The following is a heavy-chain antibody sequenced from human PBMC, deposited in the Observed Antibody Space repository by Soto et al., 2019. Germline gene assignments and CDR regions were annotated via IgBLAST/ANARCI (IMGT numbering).Heavy chain of an antibody. V-gene: IGHV3-7*01. Sequence: PGGSLRLSCTASGITLSRDWMTWVRQAPGKGLEWVASIKPDGIGEYYLDSVKGRFTISRDNTKNSLYLQANSLRAEDTAMYFCAKLLNGVTALDYWGQGTLVTVSS. CDR1: GITLSRDW. CDR2: IKPDGIGE. CDR3: AKLLNGVTALDY. J-gene: IGHJ4*02. D-gene: IGHD2-21*02.